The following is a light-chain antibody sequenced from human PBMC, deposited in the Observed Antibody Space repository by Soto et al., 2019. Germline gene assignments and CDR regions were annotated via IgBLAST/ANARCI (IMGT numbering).Light chain of an antibody. V-gene: IGLV4-69*01. CDR3: QAWGTGIGV. CDR1: SGHSNNA. J-gene: IGLJ3*02. CDR2: LTSDGTH. Sequence: QTVVTQPPSASASLGASVKLTCTLSSGHSNNAIAWLQQQPEKSPRYLMKLTSDGTHNRGDGIPDRFSGSSSGAERHLIISSLQSEDEADYYCQAWGTGIGVFGGGTQLTVL.